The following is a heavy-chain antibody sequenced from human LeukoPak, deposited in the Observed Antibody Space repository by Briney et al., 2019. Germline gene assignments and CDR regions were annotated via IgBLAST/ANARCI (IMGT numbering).Heavy chain of an antibody. D-gene: IGHD3-22*01. Sequence: GASVKVSCKASGFTFTDYYIHWVRQAPGQGFEWVGRISPNSGGTNYAQKFQGRVTMTRDTSISTASMELSSLRSDDTAGYYCTRSDYDISGEFDCWGQGTLVSVSS. CDR1: GFTFTDYY. J-gene: IGHJ4*02. CDR3: TRSDYDISGEFDC. V-gene: IGHV1-2*06. CDR2: ISPNSGGT.